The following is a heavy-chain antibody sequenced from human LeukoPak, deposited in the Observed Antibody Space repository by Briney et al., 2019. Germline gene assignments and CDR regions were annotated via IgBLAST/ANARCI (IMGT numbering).Heavy chain of an antibody. CDR3: ARDFCYGGKDYRFDY. CDR2: IIPIFGTA. D-gene: IGHD4-23*01. J-gene: IGHJ4*02. V-gene: IGHV1-69*05. Sequence: ASVKVSCKASGGTFSSYAISWVRQAPGQGLEWMGGIIPIFGTANYAQKFQGRVTITTDESTSTAYMELSSLRSEDTAVYYCARDFCYGGKDYRFDYWGQGTLVTVSS. CDR1: GGTFSSYA.